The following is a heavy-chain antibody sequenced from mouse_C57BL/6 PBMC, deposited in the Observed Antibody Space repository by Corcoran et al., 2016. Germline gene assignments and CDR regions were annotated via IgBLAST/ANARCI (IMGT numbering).Heavy chain of an antibody. V-gene: IGHV9-3*01. CDR3: ARGVDGNPDVCDY. Sequence: QIQLVQSGPELKKPGETVKISCKASGYTFTTYGMSWVKQAPGKGLKWMGWINTYSGVPTYADDFKGRFAFSLETSASTAYLQINNLKNEDTATYFCARGVDGNPDVCDYWGQGITLTVSS. D-gene: IGHD2-1*01. CDR2: INTYSGVP. CDR1: GYTFTTYG. J-gene: IGHJ2*01.